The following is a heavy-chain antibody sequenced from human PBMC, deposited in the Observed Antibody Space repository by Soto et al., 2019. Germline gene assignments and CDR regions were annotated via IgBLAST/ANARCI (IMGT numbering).Heavy chain of an antibody. CDR2: ISGSGGST. Sequence: EVQLLESGGGLVQPGGSLRLSCAASGFTFSSYAMSWVRQAPGKGLEWVSAISGSGGSTYYADSVKGRFIISRDNSKNTLYLQMNSLRAEDTAVYYCAKYLAGSLASFQYYYYYGMDVWGQGTTVTVSS. CDR1: GFTFSSYA. D-gene: IGHD2-15*01. V-gene: IGHV3-23*01. CDR3: AKYLAGSLASFQYYYYYGMDV. J-gene: IGHJ6*02.